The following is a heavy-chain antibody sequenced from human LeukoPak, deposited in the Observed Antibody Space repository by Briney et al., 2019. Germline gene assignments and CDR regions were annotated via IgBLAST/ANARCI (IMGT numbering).Heavy chain of an antibody. J-gene: IGHJ5*02. V-gene: IGHV1-18*01. CDR1: GYTFTSYG. Sequence: AASVKVSCKASGYTFTSYGISWVRQAPGQGLEWMGWISAYNGNTNYAQKFQGRVTIIADESTSTAYMELSSLRSEDTAVYYCARPKAILTGHYSRRSNWFDPWGQGTLVTVSS. CDR2: ISAYNGNT. D-gene: IGHD3-9*01. CDR3: ARPKAILTGHYSRRSNWFDP.